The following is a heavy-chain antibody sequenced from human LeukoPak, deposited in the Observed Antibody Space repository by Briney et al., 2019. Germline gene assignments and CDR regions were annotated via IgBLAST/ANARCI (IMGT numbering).Heavy chain of an antibody. Sequence: SETLSLTCTVSGGSISSYYWSWIRQPPGKGLEWIGYIYYSGSTNYNPSLKSRVTISVDTSKNQFSLKLGSVTAADTAVYYCARRIAAAGLFDYWGQGTLVTASS. V-gene: IGHV4-59*01. CDR2: IYYSGST. CDR1: GGSISSYY. D-gene: IGHD6-13*01. J-gene: IGHJ4*02. CDR3: ARRIAAAGLFDY.